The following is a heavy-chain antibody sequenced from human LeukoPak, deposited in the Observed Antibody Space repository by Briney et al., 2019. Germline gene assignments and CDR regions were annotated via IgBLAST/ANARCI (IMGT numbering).Heavy chain of an antibody. CDR2: IYYSGNT. D-gene: IGHD6-6*01. V-gene: IGHV4-39*07. Sequence: SETLSLTCTVSGGSISSSGSYWGWIRQPPGKELEWIGSIYYSGNTYNPSLKSRVTISVDTSKNQFSLNLTSVNAADTAVYYCARVMAARREDLNWFDPWGQGTLVTASS. J-gene: IGHJ5*02. CDR3: ARVMAARREDLNWFDP. CDR1: GGSISSSGSY.